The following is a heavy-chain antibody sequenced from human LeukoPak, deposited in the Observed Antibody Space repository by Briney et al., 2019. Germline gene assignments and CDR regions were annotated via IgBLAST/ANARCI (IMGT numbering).Heavy chain of an antibody. CDR2: ISGSGGST. Sequence: GGSLRLSFAASGFTFSSYAMSWVRQAPGKGLEWVSAISGSGGSTYYADSVKGRFTISRDNSKDTLDLQMNSLRPEDTAVYYCAKGHYYDSTDKYSYADYWGQGTLVTVSS. V-gene: IGHV3-23*01. CDR3: AKGHYYDSTDKYSYADY. J-gene: IGHJ4*02. CDR1: GFTFSSYA. D-gene: IGHD3-22*01.